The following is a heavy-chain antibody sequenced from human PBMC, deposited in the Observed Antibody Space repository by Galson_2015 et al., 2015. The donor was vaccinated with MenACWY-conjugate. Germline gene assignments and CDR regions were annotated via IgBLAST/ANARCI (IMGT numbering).Heavy chain of an antibody. J-gene: IGHJ4*02. CDR3: AVAIYDFWSGYSFDY. V-gene: IGHV5-51*01. D-gene: IGHD3-3*01. CDR1: AYSFSRFW. CDR2: IYPPDSDT. Sequence: QSGAEVKKPGESLKISCTGSAYSFSRFWIGWVRQMPGKGLEWMWLIYPPDSDTRYSPSFQGQVTMSAAKSITTADLQWRSLKASDTAIYYCAVAIYDFWSGYSFDYWGQGTLVTVSS.